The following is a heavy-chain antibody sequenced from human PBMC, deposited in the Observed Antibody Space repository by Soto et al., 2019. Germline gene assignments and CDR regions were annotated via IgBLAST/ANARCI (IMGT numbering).Heavy chain of an antibody. V-gene: IGHV1-46*01. Sequence: ASVKVSCKAIGYSFTSHYMHWVRQAPGQGLEWMGTIYPGGVNIGYAQKFKGRVTMTRNTSISTAYMELSSLRSEDTAVYYCARERNWFDPWGQGTLVTVSS. CDR2: IYPGGVNI. J-gene: IGHJ5*02. CDR3: ARERNWFDP. CDR1: GYSFTSHY.